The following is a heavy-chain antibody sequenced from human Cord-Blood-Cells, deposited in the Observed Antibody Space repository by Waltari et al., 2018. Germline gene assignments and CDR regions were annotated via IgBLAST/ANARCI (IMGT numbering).Heavy chain of an antibody. V-gene: IGHV1-3*01. J-gene: IGHJ4*02. Sequence: QVQLVKSGAEVKKPGASVKVSCKASGYTFTSYVMHWVRQAPGQRLEWMGWINAGNGNTKYSQKFQGRVTITRYTSASTAYMELSSLRSEDTAVYYCARSRGTFLTFDYWGQGTLVTVSS. CDR3: ARSRGTFLTFDY. CDR1: GYTFTSYV. D-gene: IGHD1-7*01. CDR2: INAGNGNT.